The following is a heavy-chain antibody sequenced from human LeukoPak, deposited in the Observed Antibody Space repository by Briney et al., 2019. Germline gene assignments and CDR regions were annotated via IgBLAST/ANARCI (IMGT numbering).Heavy chain of an antibody. Sequence: SETLSLTCAVYGGSFSGYYWSWIRQPPGKGLEWIGEIDHSGSTNYSPSLQSRVTISVDTSKNQFSLKLSSVTAADTAVYYCARGVYCSGGNCYLPLDSWGQGTLVTVSS. CDR3: ARGVYCSGGNCYLPLDS. D-gene: IGHD2-15*01. J-gene: IGHJ4*02. CDR1: GGSFSGYY. V-gene: IGHV4-34*01. CDR2: IDHSGST.